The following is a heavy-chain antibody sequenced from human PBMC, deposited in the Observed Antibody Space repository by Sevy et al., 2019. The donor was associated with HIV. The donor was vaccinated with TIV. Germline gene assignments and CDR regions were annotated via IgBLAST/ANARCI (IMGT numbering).Heavy chain of an antibody. J-gene: IGHJ5*02. CDR2: FYTSGST. D-gene: IGHD6-13*01. V-gene: IGHV4-61*02. CDR1: GGSISSGSYY. Sequence: SETLSLTCTVSGGSISSGSYYWSWIRQPAGKGLEWIGCFYTSGSTNYNPSLKSRVTISVDTSNNQFSLKLSSVTAADTAVYYCAREGSSWAGWFDPWGQGTLVTVSS. CDR3: AREGSSWAGWFDP.